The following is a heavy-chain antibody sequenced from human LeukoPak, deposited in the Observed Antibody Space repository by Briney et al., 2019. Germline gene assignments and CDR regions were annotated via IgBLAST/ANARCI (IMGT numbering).Heavy chain of an antibody. CDR2: IYYSGST. D-gene: IGHD1-14*01. J-gene: IGHJ4*02. CDR1: GGSISSSSSY. CDR3: TRRDRSKATDF. Sequence: SETLSLTCTSSGGSISSSSSYWGWIRQPPGKGLEWIGSIYYSGSTYYNPSLKSRVTISVDTSKNQFSLRLSSVTAADTAVYYCTRRDRSKATDFWGQGTLVTVSS. V-gene: IGHV4-39*01.